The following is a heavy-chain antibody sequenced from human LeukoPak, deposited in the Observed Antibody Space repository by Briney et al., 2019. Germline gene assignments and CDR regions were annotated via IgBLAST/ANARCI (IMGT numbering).Heavy chain of an antibody. D-gene: IGHD1-26*01. J-gene: IGHJ5*02. CDR1: GGSISSYY. CDR2: IYYSGSI. CDR3: ARVPLGATNWFDP. Sequence: SETLSLTCTVSGGSISSYYWSWIRQPPGKGLEWIGYIYYSGSINYNPSLKSRVTISVDTSKNQLSLNLRSVTAADTAVYYCARVPLGATNWFDPWGQGTLVTVSS. V-gene: IGHV4-59*01.